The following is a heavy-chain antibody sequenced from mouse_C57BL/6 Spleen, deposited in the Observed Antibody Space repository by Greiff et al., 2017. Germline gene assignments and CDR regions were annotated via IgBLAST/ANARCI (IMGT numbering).Heavy chain of an antibody. CDR3: ARRGYDGYDGTPYAMDY. CDR1: GYTFTDYY. J-gene: IGHJ4*01. CDR2: INPNNGGT. Sequence: EVQLQQSGPELVKPGASVKISCKASGYTFTDYYMNWVKQSHGKSLEWIGDINPNNGGTSYNQKFKGKATLTVDKSSSTAYMELRSLTSEDSAVYYCARRGYDGYDGTPYAMDYWGQGTSVTVSS. V-gene: IGHV1-26*01. D-gene: IGHD2-2*01.